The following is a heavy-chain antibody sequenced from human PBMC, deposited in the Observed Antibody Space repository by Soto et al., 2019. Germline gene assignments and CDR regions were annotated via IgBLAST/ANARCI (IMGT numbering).Heavy chain of an antibody. CDR2: ISGSGWQT. V-gene: IGHV3-23*01. D-gene: IGHD3-9*01. J-gene: IGHJ2*01. CDR1: GFTFNSYA. Sequence: EVRLMESGGGFLQPGGSQRLSCVASGFTFNSYAMSWVRQTPEKGLEWVSAISGSGWQTYYAESVQGRFTISRDNSKTTVYLPMNRRRAEDSGIYYCAKGRYFDASGGCANFWGGGTLVTVSS. CDR3: AKGRYFDASGGCANF.